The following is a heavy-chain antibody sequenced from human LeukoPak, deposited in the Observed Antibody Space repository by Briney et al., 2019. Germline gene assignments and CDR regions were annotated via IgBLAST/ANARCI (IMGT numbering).Heavy chain of an antibody. CDR3: ARAYYDFWSGYYFHY. Sequence: GGSLRLSCAASGFTFSSYGMHWVRQAPGKGLEWVAFIRYDASNKYYGDSVKGRFIISRDNSKNTLYLQMNSLRAEDTAVYYCARAYYDFWSGYYFHYWGQGTLVTVSS. CDR1: GFTFSSYG. D-gene: IGHD3-3*01. CDR2: IRYDASNK. V-gene: IGHV3-30*02. J-gene: IGHJ4*02.